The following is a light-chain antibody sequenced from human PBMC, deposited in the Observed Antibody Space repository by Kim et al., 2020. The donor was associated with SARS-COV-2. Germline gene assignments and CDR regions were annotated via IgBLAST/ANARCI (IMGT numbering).Light chain of an antibody. V-gene: IGLV3-21*04. CDR3: QVWNSIRDSQYV. J-gene: IGLJ1*01. CDR1: NQGSNS. CDR2: FDV. Sequence: PGQMARKSRAGDNQGSNSVHWYKKNTGQTGELLMSFDVHRPAENPERYSASESGDTATLTINKVEAGDEADYYCQVWNSIRDSQYVFGTGTKVTVL.